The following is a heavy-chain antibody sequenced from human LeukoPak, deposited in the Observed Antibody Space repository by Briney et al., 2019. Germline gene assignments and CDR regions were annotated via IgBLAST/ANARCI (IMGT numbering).Heavy chain of an antibody. Sequence: ASVKVSCKASGYTFTSYGMNWVRQAPGQGLEWMGWINAYNGNTNYAQKFQGRVTMTTDTSISTAYMELRSLRADDTAVYYCARGCYGSTDGWGQGTLVTVSS. V-gene: IGHV1-18*01. J-gene: IGHJ4*02. CDR1: GYTFTSYG. CDR2: INAYNGNT. CDR3: ARGCYGSTDG. D-gene: IGHD3-10*01.